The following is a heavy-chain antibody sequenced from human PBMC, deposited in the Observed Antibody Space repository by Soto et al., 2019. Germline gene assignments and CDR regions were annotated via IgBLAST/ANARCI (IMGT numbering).Heavy chain of an antibody. V-gene: IGHV4-39*01. Sequence: QLQLQESGPGLVKPSETLSLTCTVSGGSISSSSYYWGWIRQPPGKGLEWIGSIYYSGSTYYNPSLKSRVTISVDTSKNQFSLKLSSVTAADTAVYYCARLLLEYCISTSCPDYWGQGTLVTVSS. J-gene: IGHJ4*02. D-gene: IGHD2-2*01. CDR3: ARLLLEYCISTSCPDY. CDR2: IYYSGST. CDR1: GGSISSSSYY.